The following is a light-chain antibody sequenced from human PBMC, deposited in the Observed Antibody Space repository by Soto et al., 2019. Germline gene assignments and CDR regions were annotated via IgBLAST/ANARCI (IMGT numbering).Light chain of an antibody. J-gene: IGLJ1*01. Sequence: QSALTQPRSGSGSPGQSVTISCTGTSSDVGGYNYVSWYQQHPGKARKLMIYDVSKRPSGVPNRFSGSKSGNTASLTISGLQAEDEGDYYCCSYAGSYYVFGTGTKLTVL. CDR1: SSDVGGYNY. CDR2: DVS. CDR3: CSYAGSYYV. V-gene: IGLV2-11*01.